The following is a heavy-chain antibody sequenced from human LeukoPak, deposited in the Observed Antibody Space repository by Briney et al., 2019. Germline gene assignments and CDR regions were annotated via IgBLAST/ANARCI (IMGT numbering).Heavy chain of an antibody. CDR1: GFTFSTYV. V-gene: IGHV3-33*01. CDR3: ARGSQWNWYYDGSGYPFGY. CDR2: LYYDGSNE. D-gene: IGHD3-22*01. Sequence: GRSLRLSCAASGFTFSTYVMHWVRQAPGKGLEWVAVLYYDGSNEYYADSVKGRFTISRDNSKNTLYLQINSLRAEDTAVYYCARGSQWNWYYDGSGYPFGYWGQGTLVTVSS. J-gene: IGHJ4*02.